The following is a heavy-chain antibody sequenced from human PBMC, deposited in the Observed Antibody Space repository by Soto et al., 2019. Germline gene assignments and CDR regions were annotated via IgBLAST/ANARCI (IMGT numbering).Heavy chain of an antibody. CDR3: AKDRHSSIYYYYGMDV. V-gene: IGHV3-9*01. J-gene: IGHJ6*02. Sequence: PGGSLRLSCAASGFTFDDYAMHWVRQAPGKGLEWVPGISWNSGSIGYADSVKGRFTISRDNAKNSLYLQMNSLRAEDTALYYCAKDRHSSIYYYYGMDVWGQGTTVTVSS. CDR1: GFTFDDYA. D-gene: IGHD6-13*01. CDR2: ISWNSGSI.